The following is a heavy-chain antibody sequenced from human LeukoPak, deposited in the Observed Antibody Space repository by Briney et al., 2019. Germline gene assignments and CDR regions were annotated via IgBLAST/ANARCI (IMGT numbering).Heavy chain of an antibody. Sequence: GGSLRLSCAASGFTFDDYTMHWVRQAPGKGLEWVSLISWDGGSTYYADSVKDRFTISRDNSKNSLYLQMNSLRTEDTALYYCAKGGEWELLSLYDLDYWGQGTLVTVSS. J-gene: IGHJ4*02. CDR3: AKGGEWELLSLYDLDY. CDR2: ISWDGGST. V-gene: IGHV3-43*01. D-gene: IGHD1-26*01. CDR1: GFTFDDYT.